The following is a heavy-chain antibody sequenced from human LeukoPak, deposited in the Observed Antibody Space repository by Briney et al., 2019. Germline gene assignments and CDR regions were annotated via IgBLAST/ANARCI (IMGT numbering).Heavy chain of an antibody. D-gene: IGHD4-23*01. V-gene: IGHV3-13*01. Sequence: GGFLRLSCAASGFSLTNYAMHWVRQPAGEGLEWVSALGTAGDTFYPGSVKGRFTISRDNAKKSLFLQMNSLRAEDTAVYYCARGWLAETTVVTPYNYWGQGTLVTVSS. CDR2: LGTAGDT. J-gene: IGHJ4*02. CDR1: GFSLTNYA. CDR3: ARGWLAETTVVTPYNY.